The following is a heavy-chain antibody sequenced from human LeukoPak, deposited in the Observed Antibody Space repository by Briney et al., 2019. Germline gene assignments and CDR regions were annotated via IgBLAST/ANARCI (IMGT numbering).Heavy chain of an antibody. CDR2: ISSSSSYI. V-gene: IGHV3-21*01. CDR3: ARSYGGYGYYFDY. D-gene: IGHD5-12*01. CDR1: GFTFSSYS. Sequence: GGSLRLSCAASGFTFSSYSMNWVRQAPGKGLEWVSSISSSSSYIYYAGSVKGRFTISRDNAKNSLYLQMNSLRAEDTAVYYCARSYGGYGYYFDYWGQGTLVTVSS. J-gene: IGHJ4*02.